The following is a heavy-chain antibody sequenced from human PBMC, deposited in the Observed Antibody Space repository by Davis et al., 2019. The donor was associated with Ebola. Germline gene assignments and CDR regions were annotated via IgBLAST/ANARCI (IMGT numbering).Heavy chain of an antibody. V-gene: IGHV3-30*02. J-gene: IGHJ6*02. D-gene: IGHD5-24*01. Sequence: GESLKISCAASGFTFSSYGMHWVRQAPGKGLEWVAAIWYDGSNKYYADSVKGRFTISRDNSKNTLYLQMNSLRAEDTAVYYCAIAGGDGYNYRLYYYYGMDVWGQGTTVTVSS. CDR3: AIAGGDGYNYRLYYYYGMDV. CDR2: IWYDGSNK. CDR1: GFTFSSYG.